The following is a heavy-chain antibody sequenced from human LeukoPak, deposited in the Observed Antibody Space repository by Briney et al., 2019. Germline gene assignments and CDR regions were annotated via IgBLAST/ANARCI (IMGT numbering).Heavy chain of an antibody. CDR2: IYYSGNT. J-gene: IGHJ6*03. Sequence: PSETLSLTCTVSRGSISSSSYYWGWIRQPPGKGLEWIGSIYYSGNTYYNPSLKSRVTISVDTSKNQFSLNLSSVTAADTAVYYCARHGYYYYYMDVWGKGTTVTVSS. CDR1: RGSISSSSYY. CDR3: ARHGYYYYYMDV. V-gene: IGHV4-39*01.